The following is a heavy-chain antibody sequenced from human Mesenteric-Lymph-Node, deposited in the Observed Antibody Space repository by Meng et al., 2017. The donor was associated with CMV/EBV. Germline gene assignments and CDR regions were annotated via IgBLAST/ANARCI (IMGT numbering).Heavy chain of an antibody. Sequence: GGSLRLSCAASGFIFSSYAFHWVRQAPGKGLEWVSSISFDGSYKFYADSVKGRFTISRDNSKNTLYLQLNSLRAEDTAVYYCARDGASGTMVNLLDYWGQGTLVTVSS. CDR1: GFIFSSYA. CDR2: ISFDGSYK. V-gene: IGHV3-30*04. CDR3: ARDGASGTMVNLLDY. J-gene: IGHJ4*02. D-gene: IGHD1-7*01.